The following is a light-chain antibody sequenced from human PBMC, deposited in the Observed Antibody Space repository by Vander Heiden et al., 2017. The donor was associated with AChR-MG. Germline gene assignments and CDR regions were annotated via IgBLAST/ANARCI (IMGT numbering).Light chain of an antibody. J-gene: IGLJ2*01. CDR2: SNN. Sequence: PHSASGTPGQRVTIPCSGSSSNIGSNTVNWYQQLPGTAPKLLIYSNNQRPSGVPDRFSGSKSGTSASLAISGLQSEDEADYYCAAWDDSLNGPVFGGGTKLTVL. V-gene: IGLV1-44*01. CDR1: SSNIGSNT. CDR3: AAWDDSLNGPV.